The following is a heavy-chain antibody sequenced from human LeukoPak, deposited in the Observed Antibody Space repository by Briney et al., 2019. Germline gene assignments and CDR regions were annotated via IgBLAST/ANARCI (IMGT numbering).Heavy chain of an antibody. CDR2: IYTSGST. D-gene: IGHD5-12*01. V-gene: IGHV4-61*02. CDR3: ARGLVDYSGYDFSHYFDY. J-gene: IGHJ4*02. Sequence: SETLSLTCTVSAGSISSGSYYGSLIRQPAGKGLEWIGRIYTSGSTNYKPSLKSRVTISVDTSNNQFSLKLSSVTAADTAVYYCARGLVDYSGYDFSHYFDYWGQGTLVTVSS. CDR1: AGSISSGSYY.